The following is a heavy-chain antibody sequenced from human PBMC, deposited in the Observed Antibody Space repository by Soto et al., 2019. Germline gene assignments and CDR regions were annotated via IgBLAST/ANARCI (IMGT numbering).Heavy chain of an antibody. CDR1: GGTFSSYA. CDR3: ARVGIAVAGRRRNYYYGMDV. J-gene: IGHJ6*02. CDR2: IIPIFGTA. V-gene: IGHV1-69*13. D-gene: IGHD6-19*01. Sequence: SVKVSCKASGGTFSSYAISWVRQAPGQGLEWMGGIIPIFGTANYAQKFQGRVTITADESTSTAYMELSSLRSEDTAVYYCARVGIAVAGRRRNYYYGMDVWGQGTTVTVPS.